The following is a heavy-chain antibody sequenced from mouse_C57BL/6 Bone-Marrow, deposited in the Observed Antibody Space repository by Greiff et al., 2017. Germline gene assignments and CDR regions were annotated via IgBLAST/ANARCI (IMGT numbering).Heavy chain of an antibody. Sequence: EVKLEESGGGLVKPGGSLKLSCAASGFTFSSYTMSWVRQTPEKRLEWVATISGGGGNTYYPDSVKGRFTISRDNAKNTLYLQMSSLRSEDTALYYCARHAFYSYGSLIDYWGQGTTLTVSS. J-gene: IGHJ2*01. CDR2: ISGGGGNT. CDR3: ARHAFYSYGSLIDY. D-gene: IGHD1-1*01. V-gene: IGHV5-9*01. CDR1: GFTFSSYT.